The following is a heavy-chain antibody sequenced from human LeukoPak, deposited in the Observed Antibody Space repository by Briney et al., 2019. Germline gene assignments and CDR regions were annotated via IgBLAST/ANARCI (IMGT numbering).Heavy chain of an antibody. CDR3: ARAHTIFGVVPNMDV. J-gene: IGHJ6*03. Sequence: GGSLRLSCAASGFTFSSYSMNWVRQAPGKGLEWVSYISSSSSTIYYADSVKGRFTSFRDNAKNSLFLQMNSLSAEDTAVYYCARAHTIFGVVPNMDVWGKGTTVTVSS. CDR2: ISSSSSTI. V-gene: IGHV3-48*01. D-gene: IGHD3-3*01. CDR1: GFTFSSYS.